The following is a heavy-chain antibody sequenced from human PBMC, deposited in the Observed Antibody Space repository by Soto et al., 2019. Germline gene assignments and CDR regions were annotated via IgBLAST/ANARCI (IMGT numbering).Heavy chain of an antibody. V-gene: IGHV5-10-1*01. Sequence: PGESLKISCNGSGYSFTIYWISWVRQMPGKGLEWMGRIDPSDSYTNYSPSFQGHVTISADKSISTAYLQWSSLKASDTAMYYCARPGGSGSYYRNNWFDPWGQGTLVTVSS. CDR3: ARPGGSGSYYRNNWFDP. D-gene: IGHD3-10*01. CDR1: GYSFTIYW. J-gene: IGHJ5*02. CDR2: IDPSDSYT.